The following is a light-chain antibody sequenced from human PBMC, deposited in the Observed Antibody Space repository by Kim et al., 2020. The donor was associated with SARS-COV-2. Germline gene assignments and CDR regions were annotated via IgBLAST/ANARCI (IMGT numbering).Light chain of an antibody. V-gene: IGKV1-8*01. CDR2: AAS. CDR1: QGISSY. Sequence: SASTGDRVTITCRASQGISSYLAWYQQKPGKAPKLLIYAASTLQSGVPSRFSGSGSGTDFTLTISCLQSEDFATYYCQQYYSYITFGQGTRLEIK. J-gene: IGKJ5*01. CDR3: QQYYSYIT.